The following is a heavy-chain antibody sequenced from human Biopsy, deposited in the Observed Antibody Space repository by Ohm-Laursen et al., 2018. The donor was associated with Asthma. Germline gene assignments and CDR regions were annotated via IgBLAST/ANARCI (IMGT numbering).Heavy chain of an antibody. CDR2: ISWNSGSI. J-gene: IGHJ4*02. V-gene: IGHV3-9*01. Sequence: SLRLSCAASGFTFDDYGMHWVRQAPGKGLEWVSGISWNSGSIGYADSVKGRFTISRDNAKNSLYLQMNSLRVEDTVLYYCAKATLGDIGKDYWGQGTLVTVSS. D-gene: IGHD2-21*01. CDR3: AKATLGDIGKDY. CDR1: GFTFDDYG.